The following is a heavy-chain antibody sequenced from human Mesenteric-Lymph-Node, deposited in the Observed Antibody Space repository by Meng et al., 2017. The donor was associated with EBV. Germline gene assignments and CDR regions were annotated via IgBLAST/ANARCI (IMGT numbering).Heavy chain of an antibody. CDR3: ATGWGKANY. Sequence: QVQLQQWGAGLLKPSETLSLTCDVYGDSFSAYYWRWIRQPPGRGLEWIGDVIHSGNTSYSPSLKGRVTISVDTSKRQFSLKLRSMTAADTAVYYCATGWGKANYWGQGTLVTVSS. V-gene: IGHV4-34*12. D-gene: IGHD3-16*01. CDR2: VIHSGNT. CDR1: GDSFSAYY. J-gene: IGHJ4*02.